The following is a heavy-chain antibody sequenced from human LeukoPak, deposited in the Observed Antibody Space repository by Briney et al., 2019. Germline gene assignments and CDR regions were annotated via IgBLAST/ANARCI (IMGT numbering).Heavy chain of an antibody. J-gene: IGHJ2*01. CDR2: IDYIGST. V-gene: IGHV4-59*01. CDR3: AGSQVTRTRNYWYFDL. D-gene: IGHD2-21*02. CDR1: GGSISSYY. Sequence: SETLSLTCIVSGGSISSYYWSWIRQPPGKGPEWIGYIDYIGSTYYNPSLQSRLIISLDTSKKQFSLKLGSVTAADTAVYYCAGSQVTRTRNYWYFDLWGRGTLVTVSS.